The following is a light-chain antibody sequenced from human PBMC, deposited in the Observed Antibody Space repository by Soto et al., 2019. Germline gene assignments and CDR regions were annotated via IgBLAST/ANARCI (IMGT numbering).Light chain of an antibody. J-gene: IGKJ4*01. Sequence: DIQMTQSPSSVSASVGDRVTITCRASQGISTSLAWYQQKPGEAPKLLIYAASTLHGGVPSRFSGSGSGTDFALTITSLQAEDFATYYCQQLRSYPSTFGGGTKV. CDR3: QQLRSYPST. CDR1: QGISTS. CDR2: AAS. V-gene: IGKV1-12*02.